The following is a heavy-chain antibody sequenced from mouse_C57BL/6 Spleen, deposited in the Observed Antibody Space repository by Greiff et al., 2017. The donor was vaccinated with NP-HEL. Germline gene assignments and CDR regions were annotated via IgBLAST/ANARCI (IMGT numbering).Heavy chain of an antibody. Sequence: VQLQQSGPELVKPGASVKISCKASGYSFTGYYMNWVKQSPEKSLEWIGEINPSTGGTTYNQKFKAKATLTVDKSSSTAYMQLKSLTSEDSAVYYCARFRDGYWGYFDYWGQGTTLTVSS. CDR1: GYSFTGYY. D-gene: IGHD2-3*01. J-gene: IGHJ2*01. CDR3: ARFRDGYWGYFDY. V-gene: IGHV1-42*01. CDR2: INPSTGGT.